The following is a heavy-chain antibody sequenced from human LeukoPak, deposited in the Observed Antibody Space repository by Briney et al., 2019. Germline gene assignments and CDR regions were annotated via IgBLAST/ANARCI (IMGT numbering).Heavy chain of an antibody. CDR1: GGSISSGGYY. D-gene: IGHD3-22*01. CDR3: ARVLDYDSSGYYSE. J-gene: IGHJ4*02. Sequence: KSSQTLSLTCTVSGGSISSGGYYWSWIRQHPGKGLEWIGYIYYSGSTYYNPSLKSRVTISVDTSKNQFSLKLSSMTAADTAVYYCARVLDYDSSGYYSEWGQGTLVTVSS. CDR2: IYYSGST. V-gene: IGHV4-31*03.